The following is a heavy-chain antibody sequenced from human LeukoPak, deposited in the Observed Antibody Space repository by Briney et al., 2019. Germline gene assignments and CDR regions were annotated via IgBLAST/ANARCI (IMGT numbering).Heavy chain of an antibody. CDR2: ISYDGSNK. V-gene: IGHV3-30-3*01. J-gene: IGHJ1*01. D-gene: IGHD6-19*01. CDR3: ARDRGQRWLVSQTFQH. CDR1: GFTFSSYA. Sequence: GRSLRLSCAASGFTFSSYAMHWVRQAPGKGLEWVAVISYDGSNKYYADSVKGRFTISRDNSKNTLYLQMNSLRAEDTAVYYCARDRGQRWLVSQTFQHWGQGTLVTVSS.